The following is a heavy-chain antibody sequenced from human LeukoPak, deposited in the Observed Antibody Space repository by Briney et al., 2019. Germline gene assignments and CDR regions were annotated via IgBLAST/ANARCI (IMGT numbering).Heavy chain of an antibody. V-gene: IGHV1-69*01. D-gene: IGHD3-22*01. Sequence: SVKVSCKASGGTFSSYAISWVRQAPGQGLEWMGGIIPIFGTANYAQEFQGRVTITADESTSTAYMELSSLRSEDTAVYYCASLPTYYYDSGALDIWGQGTMVTVSS. J-gene: IGHJ3*02. CDR1: GGTFSSYA. CDR3: ASLPTYYYDSGALDI. CDR2: IIPIFGTA.